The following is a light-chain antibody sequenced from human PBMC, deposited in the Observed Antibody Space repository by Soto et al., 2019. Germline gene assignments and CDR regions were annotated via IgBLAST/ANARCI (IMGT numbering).Light chain of an antibody. CDR2: GTS. Sequence: DIVMTQSPDSLVVSLRESATITSRSSQGVVYSSNYKNYVGWDQQKPGQAPRLLIYGTSSRATCIPDRFSGRGSGTDFTPTISRLEPEDFAVYYCQQYGNSPITFGQGTRLEIK. CDR1: QGVVYSSNYKNY. CDR3: QQYGNSPIT. V-gene: IGKV3-20*01. J-gene: IGKJ5*01.